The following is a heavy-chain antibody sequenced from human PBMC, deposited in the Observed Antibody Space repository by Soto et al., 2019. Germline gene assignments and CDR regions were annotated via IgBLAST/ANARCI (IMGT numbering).Heavy chain of an antibody. CDR2: INHSGST. V-gene: IGHV4-34*01. D-gene: IGHD4-4*01. CDR1: GGSFSGYY. CDR3: AESNYRGNYMDV. J-gene: IGHJ6*03. Sequence: SETLSLTCAVYGGSFSGYYWSWIRQPPGKGLEWIGEINHSGSTNYNPSLKSRVTISVDTSKNQFSLKLSSVTAADTAVYYCAESNYRGNYMDVWGKGTTVTVSS.